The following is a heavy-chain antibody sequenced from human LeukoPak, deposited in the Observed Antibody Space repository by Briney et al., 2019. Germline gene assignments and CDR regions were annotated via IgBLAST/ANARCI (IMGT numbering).Heavy chain of an antibody. V-gene: IGHV1-2*02. Sequence: ASVRVSCKASGYTFTGYYMHWVRQAPGQGLEWMGWINPNSGGTNYAQKFQGRVTMTRDTSISTAYMELSRLRSDDTAVYYCARAPRVRGVIMYYFDYWGQGTLVTVSS. CDR1: GYTFTGYY. D-gene: IGHD3-10*01. J-gene: IGHJ4*02. CDR2: INPNSGGT. CDR3: ARAPRVRGVIMYYFDY.